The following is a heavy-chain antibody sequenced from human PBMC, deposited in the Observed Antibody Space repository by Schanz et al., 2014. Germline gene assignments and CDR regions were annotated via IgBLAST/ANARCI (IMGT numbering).Heavy chain of an antibody. CDR3: AKDQGSYGSGSYSYFDY. Sequence: EVQLLESGGGLAQPGGSLRLACAASGFNFNTYAMSWVRQAPGKGLEWVSGLTEGGGGTYYTDAVKGRFTISRDSSRKTLYLQMNSLRADDTAVYYCAKDQGSYGSGSYSYFDYWGQGTLATVSS. CDR1: GFNFNTYA. D-gene: IGHD3-10*01. J-gene: IGHJ4*02. V-gene: IGHV3-23*01. CDR2: LTEGGGGT.